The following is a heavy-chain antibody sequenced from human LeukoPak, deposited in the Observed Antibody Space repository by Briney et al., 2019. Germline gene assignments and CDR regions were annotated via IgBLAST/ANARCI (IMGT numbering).Heavy chain of an antibody. V-gene: IGHV4-38-2*01. Sequence: PSETLSLTCAVSGYSISSGYYWGWIRQPPGKGLEWIGSIYHSGSTYYNPSLKSRVTISVDTSKNQFSLKLSSVTAADTAVYYCARHSMPTLSSPSSTFDYWGQGTLVTISS. J-gene: IGHJ4*02. CDR2: IYHSGST. CDR1: GYSISSGYY. CDR3: ARHSMPTLSSPSSTFDY. D-gene: IGHD6-6*01.